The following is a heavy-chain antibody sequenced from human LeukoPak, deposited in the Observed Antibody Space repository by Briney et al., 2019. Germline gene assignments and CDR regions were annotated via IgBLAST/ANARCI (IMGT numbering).Heavy chain of an antibody. V-gene: IGHV3-30*02. CDR3: ARGGRSSWGIGNYYYYYMDV. J-gene: IGHJ6*03. CDR2: IRYDGSNK. D-gene: IGHD6-13*01. CDR1: GFTFSSYG. Sequence: GGSLRLSCAASGFTFSSYGMHWVRQAPGKGLEWVAFIRYDGSNKYYADSVKGRFTISRDNSKNTLYLQMNSLRAEDTAVYYCARGGRSSWGIGNYYYYYMDVWGKGTTVTVSS.